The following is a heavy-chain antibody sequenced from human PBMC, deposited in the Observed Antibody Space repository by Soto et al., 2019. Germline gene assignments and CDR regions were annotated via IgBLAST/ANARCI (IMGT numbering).Heavy chain of an antibody. J-gene: IGHJ4*02. CDR3: ARESRYYDFWSGYYLEGYYFDY. D-gene: IGHD3-3*01. Sequence: SETLSLTCTVSGGSVSSGSYYWSWIRQPPGKGLEWIGYIYYSGSTNYNPSLKSRVTISVDTSKNQFSLKLSSVTAADTAVYYCARESRYYDFWSGYYLEGYYFDYWGQGTLVTVSS. V-gene: IGHV4-61*01. CDR1: GGSVSSGSYY. CDR2: IYYSGST.